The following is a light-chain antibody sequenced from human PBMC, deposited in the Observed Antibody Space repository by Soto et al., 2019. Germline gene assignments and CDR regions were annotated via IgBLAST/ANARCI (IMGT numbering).Light chain of an antibody. Sequence: PGERATLSCTASQSVSSNFLAWYQQNPVQAPRLLIYDTSTRAIDIPDRFSGSGSGTDFTLTISRLEPEDFAVYYCQQYGYLGTFGQGTKVDIK. CDR3: QQYGYLGT. CDR1: QSVSSNF. V-gene: IGKV3-20*01. J-gene: IGKJ1*01. CDR2: DTS.